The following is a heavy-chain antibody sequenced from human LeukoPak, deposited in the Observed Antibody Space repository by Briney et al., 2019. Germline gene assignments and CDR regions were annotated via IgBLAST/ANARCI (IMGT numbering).Heavy chain of an antibody. CDR1: GFTFSSYG. V-gene: IGHV3-30*18. J-gene: IGHJ4*02. D-gene: IGHD3-10*01. CDR2: ISYDGCNK. Sequence: GRSLRLSCAASGFTFSSYGMHWVRQAPGKGLEWVAVISYDGCNKYYADSVKGRFTISRDNSKNTLYLQMNSLRAEDTAVYYCAKSQYYYGSGSYPNANDYWGQGTLVTVSS. CDR3: AKSQYYYGSGSYPNANDY.